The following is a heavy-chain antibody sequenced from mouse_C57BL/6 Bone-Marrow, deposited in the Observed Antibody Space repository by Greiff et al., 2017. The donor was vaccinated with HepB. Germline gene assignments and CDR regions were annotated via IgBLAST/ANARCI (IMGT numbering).Heavy chain of an antibody. J-gene: IGHJ3*01. D-gene: IGHD2-5*01. V-gene: IGHV5-15*01. CDR2: LSNLSYSI. Sequence: DVMLVESGGGLVQPGGSLKLSCAASGFTFSDYGMAWVRQAPGQGPEWVAFLSNLSYSIYYADTVTGRFTISRENAKNTLYLEMSSLRSEDTAMYYCARQSNYSFAYWGQGTLVTVSA. CDR1: GFTFSDYG. CDR3: ARQSNYSFAY.